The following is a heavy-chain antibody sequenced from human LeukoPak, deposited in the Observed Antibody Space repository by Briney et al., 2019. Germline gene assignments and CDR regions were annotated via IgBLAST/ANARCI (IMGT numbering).Heavy chain of an antibody. D-gene: IGHD6-13*01. J-gene: IGHJ4*02. V-gene: IGHV1-18*01. CDR3: ARDHHPSYSSSSSDY. Sequence: AASVKVSCKASGYTFTSYGISWVRQAPGQGLEWMGWISAYNGNTNYAQTLQGRVTMTTDTSTSTAYMELRSLRSDDTAVYYCARDHHPSYSSSSSDYWGQGTLVTVSS. CDR2: ISAYNGNT. CDR1: GYTFTSYG.